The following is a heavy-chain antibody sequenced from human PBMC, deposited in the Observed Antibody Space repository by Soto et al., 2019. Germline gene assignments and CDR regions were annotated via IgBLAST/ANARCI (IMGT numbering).Heavy chain of an antibody. D-gene: IGHD3-22*01. J-gene: IGHJ6*02. CDR1: GGSFSGYY. CDR3: ARSLYYYDSSGYAVGYYGMDV. CDR2: INHSGST. Sequence: PSETRSLTCAVYGGSFSGYYWSWIRQPPGKGLEWIREINHSGSTNYNPSLKSRVTISVDTSKNQFSLKLSSVTAADTAVYYCARSLYYYDSSGYAVGYYGMDVWGQGTTVTVSS. V-gene: IGHV4-34*01.